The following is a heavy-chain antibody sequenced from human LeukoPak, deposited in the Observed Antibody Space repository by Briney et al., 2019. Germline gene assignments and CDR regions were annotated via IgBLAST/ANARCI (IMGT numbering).Heavy chain of an antibody. CDR3: ARGAPVDTAMVRWVHYYYMDV. J-gene: IGHJ6*03. V-gene: IGHV4-34*01. CDR1: GGSFNGYY. Sequence: PSETLSLTCAVYGGSFNGYYWSWIRQPPGKGLEWIGEINHSGSTNYNPSLKSRVTISVDTSKNQFSLKLSSVTAADTAVYYCARGAPVDTAMVRWVHYYYMDVWGKGTTVTVSS. D-gene: IGHD5-18*01. CDR2: INHSGST.